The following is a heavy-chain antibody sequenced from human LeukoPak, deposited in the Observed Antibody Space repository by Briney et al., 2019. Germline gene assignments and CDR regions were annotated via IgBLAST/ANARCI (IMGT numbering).Heavy chain of an antibody. J-gene: IGHJ4*02. Sequence: GGSLRLSCAASGFTFSSFAMSWVRQAPGKGLEWVSAISGVTDNTYYADSVKGRFTISRDNSKNTLYLQMNSLRAEDTAVYYCAKPYGSGSYYNGGYSWYFDYWGQGTLVTVSS. V-gene: IGHV3-23*01. D-gene: IGHD3-10*01. CDR1: GFTFSSFA. CDR2: ISGVTDNT. CDR3: AKPYGSGSYYNGGYSWYFDY.